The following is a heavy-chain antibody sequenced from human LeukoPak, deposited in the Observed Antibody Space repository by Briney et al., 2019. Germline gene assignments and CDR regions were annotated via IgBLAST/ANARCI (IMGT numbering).Heavy chain of an antibody. CDR3: VGVIAVANTGVDY. Sequence: SETLSLTCTVSGGSISSTSYFWGWIRQPPGKGLEWIGHLSYIGSTYYKSSLKSRVTISVDTSKNQFSLKLTSVTAADMAVYYCVGVIAVANTGVDYWGRGTLVTVSS. V-gene: IGHV4-39*01. CDR1: GGSISSTSYF. J-gene: IGHJ4*02. CDR2: LSYIGST. D-gene: IGHD6-19*01.